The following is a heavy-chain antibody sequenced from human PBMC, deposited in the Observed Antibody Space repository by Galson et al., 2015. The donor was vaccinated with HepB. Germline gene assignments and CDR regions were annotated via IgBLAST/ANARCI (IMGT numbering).Heavy chain of an antibody. CDR2: ISSSGGGT. D-gene: IGHD1/OR15-1a*01. CDR3: VRPWDIAPWIDPNNQTPKGDY. J-gene: IGHJ4*02. V-gene: IGHV3-23*01. Sequence: SLRLSCAASGFTFNLFAMSWVRQAPGEGLEWVASISSSGGGTYYGDSVKGRLTISRDNPKNTLYLQMDSLRPGDTARYFCVRPWDIAPWIDPNNQTPKGDYWGQGTLLTVSP. CDR1: GFTFNLFA.